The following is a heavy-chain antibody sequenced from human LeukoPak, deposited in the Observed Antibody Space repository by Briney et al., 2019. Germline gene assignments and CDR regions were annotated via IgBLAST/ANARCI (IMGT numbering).Heavy chain of an antibody. D-gene: IGHD3-22*01. Sequence: PGGSLRLSCAASGFTFSSYAMSWVRQAPGKGLEWVSAISGSGDSTYYADSVKGRFTISRDNSKNTLHLQMSSLRAEDTAVYYCAKEYDSSGYNNWFDPWGQGTLVTVSS. V-gene: IGHV3-23*01. J-gene: IGHJ5*02. CDR2: ISGSGDST. CDR3: AKEYDSSGYNNWFDP. CDR1: GFTFSSYA.